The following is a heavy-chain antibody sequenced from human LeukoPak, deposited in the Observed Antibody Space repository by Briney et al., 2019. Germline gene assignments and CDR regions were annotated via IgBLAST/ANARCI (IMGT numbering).Heavy chain of an antibody. J-gene: IGHJ4*02. CDR3: ARLPTTPTFDY. CDR2: IKPDGSDK. V-gene: IGHV3-7*01. Sequence: SGGSLRLSCAASGFTFSNYWMSWVRQTPGKGLECVANIKPDGSDKYYVDSVKGRFTISRDNAKNSLYLQINSLRADDTAVYYCARLPTTPTFDYWGQGTLVTVSS. CDR1: GFTFSNYW. D-gene: IGHD1-1*01.